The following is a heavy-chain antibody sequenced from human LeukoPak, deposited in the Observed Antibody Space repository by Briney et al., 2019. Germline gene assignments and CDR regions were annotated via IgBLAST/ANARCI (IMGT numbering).Heavy chain of an antibody. CDR2: ISGSGGST. D-gene: IGHD3-22*01. V-gene: IGHV3-23*01. J-gene: IGHJ4*02. CDR1: GSTFSSYA. CDR3: ARVTVYYDSSGYFDY. Sequence: GGSLRLSCAASGSTFSSYAMSWVRQAPGKGLEWVSAISGSGGSTYYADSVKGRFTISRDKAKNSLYLQMNSLRAEDTALYYCARVTVYYDSSGYFDYWGQGTLVTVSS.